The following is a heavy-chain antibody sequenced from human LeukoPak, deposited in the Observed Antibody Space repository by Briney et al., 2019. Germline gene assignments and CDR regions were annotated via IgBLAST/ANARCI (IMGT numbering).Heavy chain of an antibody. Sequence: PGGSLRLSCAASGFTFSTYSMNWVRQAPGKDLEWVSSISGSSNYIYYSDSVKGRFTISRDNAKNSLYLQMNSLRAEDTAEYYCARDHCSSTSCYTVPFDYWGQGTLVTVSS. V-gene: IGHV3-21*01. J-gene: IGHJ4*02. CDR1: GFTFSTYS. D-gene: IGHD2-2*02. CDR3: ARDHCSSTSCYTVPFDY. CDR2: ISGSSNYI.